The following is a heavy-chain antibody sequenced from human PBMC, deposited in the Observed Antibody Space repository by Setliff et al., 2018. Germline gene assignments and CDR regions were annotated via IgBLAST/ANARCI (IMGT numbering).Heavy chain of an antibody. CDR3: ARAVDSSGYFPYWYFDL. Sequence: PSETLSLTCTVSGGSIDSSFWNWIRQSPEKGLEWIGYKSNRGDTNSNPSLRSRLTMSVDTSKSQFSLNLTSVTAADTAVYFCARAVDSSGYFPYWYFDLWGRGALVTVPQ. CDR1: GGSIDSSF. V-gene: IGHV4-59*01. J-gene: IGHJ2*01. CDR2: KSNRGDT. D-gene: IGHD3-22*01.